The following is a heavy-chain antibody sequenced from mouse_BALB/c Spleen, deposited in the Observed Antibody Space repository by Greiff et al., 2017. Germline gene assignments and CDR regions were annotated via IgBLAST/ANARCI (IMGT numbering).Heavy chain of an antibody. CDR1: GYTFSSYW. Sequence: VQLVESGAELMKPGASVKISCKATGYTFSSYWIEWVKQRPGHGLEWIGEILPGSGSTNYNEKFKGKATFTADTSSNTAYTQLSSLTSEDSAVYYGARMRVRDYWGQGTTLTVSS. V-gene: IGHV1-9*01. D-gene: IGHD2-14*01. CDR3: ARMRVRDY. J-gene: IGHJ2*01. CDR2: ILPGSGST.